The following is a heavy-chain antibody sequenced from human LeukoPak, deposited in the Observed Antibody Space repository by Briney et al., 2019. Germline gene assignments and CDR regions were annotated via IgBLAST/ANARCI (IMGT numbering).Heavy chain of an antibody. CDR1: RGSMTIYY. CDR2: IDTSRKT. D-gene: IGHD1-26*01. J-gene: IGHJ2*01. CDR3: ARDDPPIESGSYLGVWYFDL. Sequence: PSETLSLTCHMPRGSMTIYYWNWIRQPAGKVMEWNGRIDTSRKTSYNPSLKNRVTISVDKSKNQVSLELRSVTVADTVVYYCARDDPPIESGSYLGVWYFDLWGRGTLVTISS. V-gene: IGHV4-4*07.